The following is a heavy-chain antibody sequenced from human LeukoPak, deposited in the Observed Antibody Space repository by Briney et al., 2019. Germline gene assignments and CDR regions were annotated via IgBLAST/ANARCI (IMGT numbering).Heavy chain of an antibody. CDR3: ARDYYSSSPNDY. CDR1: GFNFGSYA. J-gene: IGHJ4*02. CDR2: ISSSSSYI. D-gene: IGHD6-13*01. V-gene: IGHV3-21*01. Sequence: GGSLRLSCAASGFNFGSYAMNWVRQAPGKGLEWVSSISSSSSYIYYADSVKGRFTISRDNAKNSLYLQMNSLRAEDTAVYYCARDYYSSSPNDYWGQGTLVTVSS.